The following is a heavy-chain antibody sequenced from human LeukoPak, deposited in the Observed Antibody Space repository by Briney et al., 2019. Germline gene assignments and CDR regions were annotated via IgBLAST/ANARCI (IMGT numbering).Heavy chain of an antibody. J-gene: IGHJ4*02. CDR1: GGSINSSNW. V-gene: IGHV4-4*02. CDR2: IAHSGNT. D-gene: IGHD1/OR15-1a*01. CDR3: ARMTATIPFDY. Sequence: PSGTLSLTCAVSGGSINSSNWWSWVRQPPGKGLEWIGEIAHSGNTNYNPSLESRVTISADKSKNHFSLKLTSVTAADTAVYFCARMTATIPFDYWGQGILVTVSS.